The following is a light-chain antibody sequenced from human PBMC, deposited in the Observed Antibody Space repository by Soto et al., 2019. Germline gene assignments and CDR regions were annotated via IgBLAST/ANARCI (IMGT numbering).Light chain of an antibody. J-gene: IGLJ1*01. CDR2: SNN. CDR3: AAWDDSLNGYV. Sequence: QAVLTQPPSASGTPGQRVTISCSGSISNVGGNTVNWYQHLPGTAPKLVIYSNNQRPSGVPDRFSGSRSGTSASLAISGLQSEDEADYYCAAWDDSLNGYVFGTGTKVTVL. CDR1: ISNVGGNT. V-gene: IGLV1-44*01.